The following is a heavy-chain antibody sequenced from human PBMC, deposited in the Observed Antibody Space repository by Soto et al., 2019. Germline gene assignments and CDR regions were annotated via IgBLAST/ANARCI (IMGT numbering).Heavy chain of an antibody. CDR2: IDPSDSYT. V-gene: IGHV5-10-1*01. D-gene: IGHD6-6*01. CDR3: ARSPYSSSAYGMDV. CDR1: VYSFTSYW. J-gene: IGHJ6*02. Sequence: GEPLKISCKGSVYSFTSYWISWVRQMPGKGLEWMGRIDPSDSYTNYSPSFQGHVTISADESISTAYLQWSSLKASDTAMYYCARSPYSSSAYGMDVWGQGTTVTVSS.